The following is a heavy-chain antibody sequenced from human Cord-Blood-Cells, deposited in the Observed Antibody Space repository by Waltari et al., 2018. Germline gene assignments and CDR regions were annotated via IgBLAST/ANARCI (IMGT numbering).Heavy chain of an antibody. CDR1: GGSISSSSYY. CDR2: IYYSGGT. D-gene: IGHD6-13*01. V-gene: IGHV4-39*07. Sequence: QLQLQESGPGLVKPSETLSLTCTVSGGSISSSSYYWGWLRQPPGKGLEWIGSIYYSGGTTYNPSLKMLVTISVDTSRNQFSLKLSSVTAADTAVYYCARHVDSSSWLFDYWGQGTLVTVSS. J-gene: IGHJ4*02. CDR3: ARHVDSSSWLFDY.